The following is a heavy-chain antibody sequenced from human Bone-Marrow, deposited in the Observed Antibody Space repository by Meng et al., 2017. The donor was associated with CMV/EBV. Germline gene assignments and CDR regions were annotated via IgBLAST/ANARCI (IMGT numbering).Heavy chain of an antibody. Sequence: YGISWVRQAPGQGLEWMGWISAYNGNTNYAQKLQGRVTMTTDTSTSTAYMELRSLRSDDTAVYYCARESEGYCSSTSCYYYYGMDVWGQGTTVTVSS. J-gene: IGHJ6*02. CDR2: ISAYNGNT. V-gene: IGHV1-18*01. D-gene: IGHD2-2*01. CDR3: ARESEGYCSSTSCYYYYGMDV. CDR1: YG.